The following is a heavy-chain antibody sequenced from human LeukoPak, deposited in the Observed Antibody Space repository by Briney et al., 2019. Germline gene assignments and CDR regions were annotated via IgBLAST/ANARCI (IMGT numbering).Heavy chain of an antibody. V-gene: IGHV3-48*03. Sequence: PGGSLRLSCAASGFTFSSYEMNWVRQAPGKGLEWVSYISSSGSTIYYADSVKGRFTISRDNAKNSLYLQMNSPRAEDTAVYCCAELGITMIGGVWGKGTTVTISS. D-gene: IGHD3-10*02. CDR1: GFTFSSYE. CDR3: AELGITMIGGV. CDR2: ISSSGSTI. J-gene: IGHJ6*04.